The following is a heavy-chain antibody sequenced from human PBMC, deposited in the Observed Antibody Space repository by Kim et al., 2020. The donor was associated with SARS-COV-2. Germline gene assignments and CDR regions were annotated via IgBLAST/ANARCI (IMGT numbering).Heavy chain of an antibody. J-gene: IGHJ4*02. CDR3: ARDSYSSSVDY. V-gene: IGHV1-18*01. CDR2: T. Sequence: TNYAQKLQGRVTMTTDTSTSTAYMELRSLRSDDTAVYYCARDSYSSSVDYWGQGTLVTVSS. D-gene: IGHD6-13*01.